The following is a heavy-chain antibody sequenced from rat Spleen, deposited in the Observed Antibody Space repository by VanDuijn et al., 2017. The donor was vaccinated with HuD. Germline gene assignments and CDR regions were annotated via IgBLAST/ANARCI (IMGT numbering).Heavy chain of an antibody. V-gene: IGHV5-46*01. Sequence: EVQLVESGGGLVQPGRSVKLSCAASGFTFSSFPMAWVRQAPTKGLEWVATISTRGGSTYYRDSVKGRFTVSRDNEQNTLYLQMNSLRSEDTATYYCSRGGATRFDYWGQGVMVTVSS. CDR2: ISTRGGST. D-gene: IGHD1-11*01. CDR3: SRGGATRFDY. CDR1: GFTFSSFP. J-gene: IGHJ2*01.